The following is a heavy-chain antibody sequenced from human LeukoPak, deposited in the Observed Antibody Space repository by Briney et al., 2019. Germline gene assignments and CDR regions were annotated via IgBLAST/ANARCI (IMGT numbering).Heavy chain of an antibody. Sequence: PGRSLRLSCAASGFAFDDYPMHWVRQVPGKGLEWVSGISWNSGNIGYADSVKGRFTISRDNAKNSLYLQMNSLRAEDTALYYCAKALGGLYYYYGVDVWGQGTTVAVSS. CDR2: ISWNSGNI. CDR3: AKALGGLYYYYGVDV. V-gene: IGHV3-9*01. CDR1: GFAFDDYP. J-gene: IGHJ6*02. D-gene: IGHD1-26*01.